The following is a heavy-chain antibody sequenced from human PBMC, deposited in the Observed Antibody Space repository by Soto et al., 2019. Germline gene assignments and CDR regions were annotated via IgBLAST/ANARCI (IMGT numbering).Heavy chain of an antibody. Sequence: QVQLVQSGAEVKKPGSSVKVSCKASGGTFSSYAISWVRQAPGQGLEWMGGIIPIFGTANYAQKFQGRVTITAGESTSTAYMELSSLRSEDTAVYYCARGSRSSLFRYYYGMDVWGQGTTVTVSS. D-gene: IGHD3-10*01. CDR2: IIPIFGTA. CDR3: ARGSRSSLFRYYYGMDV. J-gene: IGHJ6*02. V-gene: IGHV1-69*01. CDR1: GGTFSSYA.